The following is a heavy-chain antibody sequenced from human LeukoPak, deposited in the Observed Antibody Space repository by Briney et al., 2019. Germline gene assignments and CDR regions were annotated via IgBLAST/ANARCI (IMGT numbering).Heavy chain of an antibody. D-gene: IGHD3-22*01. CDR3: ARVNSEYYDSSGYYISYYYYYMDV. CDR1: GGSISSYY. CDR2: IYYSGST. V-gene: IGHV4-59*01. Sequence: SETLSLTCTVSGGSISSYYWSWIRQPPGKGLEWIGYIYYSGSTNYNPSLKGRVTISVDTSKNQFSLKLSSVTAADTAVYYCARVNSEYYDSSGYYISYYYYYMDVWGKGTTVTISS. J-gene: IGHJ6*03.